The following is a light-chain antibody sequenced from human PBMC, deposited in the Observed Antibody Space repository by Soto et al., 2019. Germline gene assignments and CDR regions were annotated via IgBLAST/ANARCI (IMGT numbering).Light chain of an antibody. CDR3: QQYGSSPRT. CDR2: GAS. CDR1: QSVSNSY. V-gene: IGKV3-20*01. J-gene: IGKJ1*01. Sequence: EIVLTQSPGTLSLSPGERATLSCRASQSVSNSYLAWYQQQPGQAPRLLIYGASSRATGIPDRFSGSGSGTDFTLTSSRLEPEDFVVYYCQQYGSSPRTFGQGTKVEIK.